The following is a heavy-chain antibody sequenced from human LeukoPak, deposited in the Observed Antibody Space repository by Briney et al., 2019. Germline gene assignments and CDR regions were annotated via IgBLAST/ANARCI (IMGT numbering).Heavy chain of an antibody. CDR2: IYTSGST. D-gene: IGHD5-24*01. CDR1: GGSISSYY. CDR3: ARDRDGYYYFDY. V-gene: IGHV4-4*07. J-gene: IGHJ4*02. Sequence: SETLSLTCTVSGGSISSYYWSWIRQPPGKGLEWIGRIYTSGSTNYNPSLKSRVTISVDASKNQMSLKLSSVTAADTAVYYCARDRDGYYYFDYWGQGALVTVSS.